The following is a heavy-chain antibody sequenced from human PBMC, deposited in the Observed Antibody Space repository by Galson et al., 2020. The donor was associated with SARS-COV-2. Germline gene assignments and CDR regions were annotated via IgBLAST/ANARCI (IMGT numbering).Heavy chain of an antibody. D-gene: IGHD3-10*01. J-gene: IGHJ3*02. Sequence: GESLKISCAASGFTFSSYEMNWVRQAPGRGLEWVSFISSSAITIEYADSVNGRFTISRDNAKKSLYLQMNSLRAEDTAIYYCARGMLAWFGEQHDAFDIWGQGTMVTVSS. CDR3: ARGMLAWFGEQHDAFDI. V-gene: IGHV3-48*03. CDR1: GFTFSSYE. CDR2: ISSSAITI.